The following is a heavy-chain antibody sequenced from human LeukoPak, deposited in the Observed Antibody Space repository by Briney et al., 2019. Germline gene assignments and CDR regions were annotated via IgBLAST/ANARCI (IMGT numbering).Heavy chain of an antibody. CDR1: GYNFRSLW. CDR3: ARRAAGSPSYDY. V-gene: IGHV5-51*01. D-gene: IGHD6-13*01. Sequence: GESLKISCQIFGYNFRSLWVGWVRQRPGEGLEWMGTIYPGNSDAEYSPSFQGLVTISVDRSINTVYLQWTSLRASDAAMYYCARRAAGSPSYDYWGQGTLVTVSS. J-gene: IGHJ4*02. CDR2: IYPGNSDA.